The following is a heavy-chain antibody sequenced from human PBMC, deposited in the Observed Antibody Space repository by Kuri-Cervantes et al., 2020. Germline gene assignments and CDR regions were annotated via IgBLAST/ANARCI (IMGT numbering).Heavy chain of an antibody. Sequence: ESLKISCAASGFTFNNAWVSWVRQAPGKGLEWIGYIYYSGSTNYNPSLKSRVTISVDTSKNQFSLKLSSVTAADTAVYYCARTKYQLLQGVWFDPWGQGTLVTVSS. CDR1: GFTFNNAW. CDR2: IYYSGST. V-gene: IGHV4-59*01. D-gene: IGHD2-2*01. J-gene: IGHJ5*02. CDR3: ARTKYQLLQGVWFDP.